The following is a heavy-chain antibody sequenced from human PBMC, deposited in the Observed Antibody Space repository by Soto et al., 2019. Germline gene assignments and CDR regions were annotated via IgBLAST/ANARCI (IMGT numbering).Heavy chain of an antibody. CDR2: ISYDGSNK. J-gene: IGHJ4*02. CDR3: AKDIGSSGWYWSATIDY. CDR1: GFTFSSYG. Sequence: QVQLVESGGGVVQPGRSLRLSCAASGFTFSSYGMHWVRQAPGKGLEWVAVISYDGSNKYYADSVKGRFIISRANSKNTLYMQMNSLRAEDTAVYYCAKDIGSSGWYWSATIDYWGQGTLVTVSS. V-gene: IGHV3-30*18. D-gene: IGHD6-13*01.